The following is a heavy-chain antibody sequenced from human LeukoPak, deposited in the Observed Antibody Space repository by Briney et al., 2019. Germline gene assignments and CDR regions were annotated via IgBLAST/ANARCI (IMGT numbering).Heavy chain of an antibody. CDR1: GFTFSSYG. CDR2: ISYDGSNK. CDR3: AKDLRYCSGGSCYNGMDV. J-gene: IGHJ6*02. D-gene: IGHD2-15*01. Sequence: GGSLRLSCAASGFTFSSYGMHWVRQAPGKGLEWVAVISYDGSNKYYADSVKGRFTISRDNSKNTLYLRMNSLRAEDTAVYYCAKDLRYCSGGSCYNGMDVWGQGTTVTVSS. V-gene: IGHV3-30*18.